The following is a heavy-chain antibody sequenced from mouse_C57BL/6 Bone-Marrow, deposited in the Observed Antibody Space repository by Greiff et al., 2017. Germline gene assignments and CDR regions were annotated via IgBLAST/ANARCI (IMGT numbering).Heavy chain of an antibody. Sequence: EVHLVESGAELVRPGASVKLSCTASGFTIKDDYMHWVKQRPEQGLEWIGWIDPETGDTAYASKFQGKATITADTYSNTAYLQLSSLTAEDTAVYYCTTPYYYYGGYVDVWGTGTTVTVSS. V-gene: IGHV14-4*01. J-gene: IGHJ1*03. D-gene: IGHD2-4*01. CDR2: IDPETGDT. CDR1: GFTIKDDY. CDR3: TTPYYYYGGYVDV.